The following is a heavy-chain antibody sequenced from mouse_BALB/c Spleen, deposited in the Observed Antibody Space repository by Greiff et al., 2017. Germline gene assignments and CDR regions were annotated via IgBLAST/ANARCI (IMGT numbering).Heavy chain of an antibody. V-gene: IGHV14-4*02. CDR1: GFNIKDYY. CDR3: NALYGNSPMDY. J-gene: IGHJ4*01. CDR2: IDPENGDT. D-gene: IGHD2-1*01. Sequence: DVKLVESGAELVRSGASVKLSCTASGFNIKDYYMHWVKQRPEQGLEWIGWIDPENGDTEYAPKFQGKATMTADTSSNTAYLQLSSLTSEDTAVYYCNALYGNSPMDYWGQGTSVTVSS.